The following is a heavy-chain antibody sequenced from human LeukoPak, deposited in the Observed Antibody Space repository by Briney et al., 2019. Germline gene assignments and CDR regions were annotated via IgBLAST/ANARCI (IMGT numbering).Heavy chain of an antibody. D-gene: IGHD3-22*01. Sequence: GGSLRLSCAASGFTFSSYGMHWVRQAPGKGLEWVAVIWYGGSNKYYADPVKGRFTISRDNSKNTLYLQMNSLRAEDTAVYYCARESIRYYDSSGVDYWGQGTLVTVSS. V-gene: IGHV3-33*08. CDR1: GFTFSSYG. J-gene: IGHJ4*02. CDR3: ARESIRYYDSSGVDY. CDR2: IWYGGSNK.